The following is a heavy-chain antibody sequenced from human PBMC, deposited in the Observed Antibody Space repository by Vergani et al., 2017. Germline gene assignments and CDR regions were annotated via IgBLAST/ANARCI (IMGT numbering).Heavy chain of an antibody. V-gene: IGHV3-23*01. CDR2: ISGSGGST. Sequence: EVQLLESGGGLVQPGGSLRLSCAASGFTFSSNAMSWVRRVPGKGLEWVSAISGSGGSTYYADSVKGRFTISRDNSKNTLYLQMNSLRAEDTAVYYCAREVTIFGVVINNYFDYWGQGTLVTVSS. CDR1: GFTFSSNA. CDR3: AREVTIFGVVINNYFDY. D-gene: IGHD3-3*01. J-gene: IGHJ4*02.